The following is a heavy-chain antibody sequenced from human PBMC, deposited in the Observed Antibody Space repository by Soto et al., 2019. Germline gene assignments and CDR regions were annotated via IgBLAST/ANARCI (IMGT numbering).Heavy chain of an antibody. V-gene: IGHV3-23*01. CDR2: ISGSGGST. D-gene: IGHD4-17*01. Sequence: EVQLLESGGGLVQPGGSLRLPCAASGFTFSSYAMSWVRQAPGKGLEWVSGISGSGGSTYYADSVKGRFTNSRDNSKNTLHPQMNSPASEDAAVYYCAKDLSGATVTMLMGTPGGERTVVTVSS. CDR1: GFTFSSYA. CDR3: AKDLSGATVTMLMGTP. J-gene: IGHJ5*02.